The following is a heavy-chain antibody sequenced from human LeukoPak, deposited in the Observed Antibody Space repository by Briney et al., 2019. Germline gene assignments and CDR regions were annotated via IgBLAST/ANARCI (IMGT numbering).Heavy chain of an antibody. Sequence: PSETLSLTCTVSGGSISSSSYYWGWIRQPPGKGLGWIGSIYYSGSTNYNPSLKSRVTISVDTSKNQFSLKLSSVTAADTAVYYCASGTVTDHTPEIDYWGQGTLVTVSS. CDR1: GGSISSSSYY. CDR3: ASGTVTDHTPEIDY. V-gene: IGHV4-39*07. D-gene: IGHD4-17*01. CDR2: IYYSGST. J-gene: IGHJ4*02.